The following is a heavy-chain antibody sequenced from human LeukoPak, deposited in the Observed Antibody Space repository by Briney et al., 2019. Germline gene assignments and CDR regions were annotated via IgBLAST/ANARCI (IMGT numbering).Heavy chain of an antibody. J-gene: IGHJ3*02. Sequence: PGGSLRLSCATSEFTFDDYAMHWVRQAPGKGLEWISGISWNSDIIGYADSVKGRFIISRDNAKNSLYLQMNSLRAEDTAVYYCARGHCSSTSCQSGYAFDIWGQGTMVTVSS. D-gene: IGHD2-2*01. V-gene: IGHV3-9*01. CDR1: EFTFDDYA. CDR3: ARGHCSSTSCQSGYAFDI. CDR2: ISWNSDII.